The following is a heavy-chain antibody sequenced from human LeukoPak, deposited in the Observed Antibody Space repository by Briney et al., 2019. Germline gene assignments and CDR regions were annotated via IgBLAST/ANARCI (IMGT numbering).Heavy chain of an antibody. Sequence: ASVKVSCTASGYTFTGYYMHWVRQAPGQGLEWMGWINPNSGGTNYAQKFQGRVTMTRDTSISTAYMELSRLRSDDTAVYYCARDWIQLWYPYYYYYYGMDVWGQGTTVTVSS. V-gene: IGHV1-2*02. CDR1: GYTFTGYY. J-gene: IGHJ6*02. CDR2: INPNSGGT. CDR3: ARDWIQLWYPYYYYYYGMDV. D-gene: IGHD5-18*01.